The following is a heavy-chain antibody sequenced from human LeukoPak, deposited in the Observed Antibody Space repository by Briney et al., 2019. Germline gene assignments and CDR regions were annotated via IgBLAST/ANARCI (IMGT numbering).Heavy chain of an antibody. CDR2: ISSSSSYI. V-gene: IGHV3-21*01. CDR3: AGLAVSSGWRKIDY. J-gene: IGHJ4*02. D-gene: IGHD6-19*01. Sequence: AGGSLRLSCAASGFIVSNNYMSWVRQAPGKGLEWVSSISSSSSYIYYADSVKGRFTISRDNAKNSLYLQMNSLRAEDTAVYYCAGLAVSSGWRKIDYWGQGTLVTVSS. CDR1: GFIVSNNY.